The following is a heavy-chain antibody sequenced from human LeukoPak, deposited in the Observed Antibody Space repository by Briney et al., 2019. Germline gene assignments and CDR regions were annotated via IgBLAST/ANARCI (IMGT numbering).Heavy chain of an antibody. Sequence: ASVKVSCKASGYTFTSYGISWVRQAPGQGLEWMGWISAYNGNTNYAQKLQGRVTMTTDTSTSTAYMELRSLRSDDTAVYYCAGSGITIFGVVIIGDYYGMDVWGQGTTVTVSS. CDR3: AGSGITIFGVVIIGDYYGMDV. D-gene: IGHD3-3*01. J-gene: IGHJ6*02. CDR1: GYTFTSYG. CDR2: ISAYNGNT. V-gene: IGHV1-18*01.